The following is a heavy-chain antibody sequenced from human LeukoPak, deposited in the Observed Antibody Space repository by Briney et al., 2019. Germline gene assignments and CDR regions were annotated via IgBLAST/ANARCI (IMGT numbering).Heavy chain of an antibody. V-gene: IGHV3-23*01. CDR1: GFTFSSYA. Sequence: GGSLRLSCAASGFTFSSYAMSWVRQAPGKGLEWVSAISGSGGSTYYADSVKGRFTISRDNSKNTLYLQMNSLRAEDTAVYYCAKDLTRYFDWLTQPPCLDYWGQGTLVTASS. J-gene: IGHJ4*02. CDR2: ISGSGGST. D-gene: IGHD3-9*01. CDR3: AKDLTRYFDWLTQPPCLDY.